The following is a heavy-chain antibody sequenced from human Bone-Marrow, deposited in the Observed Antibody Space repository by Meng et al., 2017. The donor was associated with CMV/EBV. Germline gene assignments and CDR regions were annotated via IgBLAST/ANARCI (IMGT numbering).Heavy chain of an antibody. CDR1: GGSFSGYY. Sequence: QVQLQQGGAGMVKPSETLSLTCAVYGGSFSGYYWSWIRQPPGKGLEWIGEINHSGSTNYNPSLKSRVTLSVDTSKNQFSLKLNSVIAADTAVYYCAQRIYIDSYYFDSWGQGTLVTVSS. J-gene: IGHJ4*02. V-gene: IGHV4-34*01. CDR2: INHSGST. D-gene: IGHD2/OR15-2a*01. CDR3: AQRIYIDSYYFDS.